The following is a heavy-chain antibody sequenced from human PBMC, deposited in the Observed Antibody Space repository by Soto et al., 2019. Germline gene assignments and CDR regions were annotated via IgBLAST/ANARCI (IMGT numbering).Heavy chain of an antibody. CDR2: ISGNGRKT. CDR3: AKDLGPLRLLNYYFYGLEV. CDR1: GFTFNSYA. D-gene: IGHD2-15*01. Sequence: EVQLLESGGGIVQSGGSLRLSCTASGFTFNSYAMTWVRQAPGKGLEWVAGISGNGRKTSYADSVKGRFSISRDNPKNMIYLQLHTLRAEDTAVYYCAKDLGPLRLLNYYFYGLEVGGQGTTGTVSS. J-gene: IGHJ6*02. V-gene: IGHV3-23*01.